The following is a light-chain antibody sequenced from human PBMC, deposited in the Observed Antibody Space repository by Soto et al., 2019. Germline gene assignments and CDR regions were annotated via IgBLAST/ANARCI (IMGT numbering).Light chain of an antibody. J-gene: IGKJ1*01. CDR3: QQRSNWPGT. Sequence: EIVLTQSPATLSLSPGERATLSCRASQRVSRYLAWYQQKPGQAPRLLIYDASNRATGIPARFSGSGSGTGFTLTISSLEPEDFAVYYCQQRSNWPGTFGQGTKVEIK. V-gene: IGKV3-11*01. CDR2: DAS. CDR1: QRVSRY.